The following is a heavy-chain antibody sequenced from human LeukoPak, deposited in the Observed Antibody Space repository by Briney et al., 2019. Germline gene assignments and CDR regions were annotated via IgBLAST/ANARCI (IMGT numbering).Heavy chain of an antibody. J-gene: IGHJ4*02. Sequence: SETLSLTCTVSGGSVSSGSYYWSWIRQPPGKGLEWIGYIYYSGSTNYNPSLKSRVTISVDTSKNQFSLKLSSVTAADTAVYYCARQASCSSTNCYPFDYWGQGTLVTVSS. CDR1: GGSVSSGSYY. CDR2: IYYSGST. CDR3: ARQASCSSTNCYPFDY. V-gene: IGHV4-61*01. D-gene: IGHD2-2*01.